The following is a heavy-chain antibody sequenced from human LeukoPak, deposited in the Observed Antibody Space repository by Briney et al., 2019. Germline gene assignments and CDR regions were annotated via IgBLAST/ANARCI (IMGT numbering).Heavy chain of an antibody. CDR2: IYYSGST. V-gene: IGHV4-59*01. J-gene: IGHJ2*01. CDR3: ARVYYSSSYDYWYFDL. D-gene: IGHD6-13*01. CDR1: GGSISSYY. Sequence: SETLSLTCTVSGGSISSYYWSWIRQPPGKGLEWIGYIYYSGSTNYNRSLKSRVTISVDTSKNQFSLKLSSVTAADTAVYYCARVYYSSSYDYWYFDLWGRGTLVTVSS.